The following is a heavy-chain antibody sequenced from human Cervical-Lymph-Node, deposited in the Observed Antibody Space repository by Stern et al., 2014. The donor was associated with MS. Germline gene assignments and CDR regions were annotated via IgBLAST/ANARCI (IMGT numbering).Heavy chain of an antibody. CDR2: ISSTSDYT. J-gene: IGHJ4*02. Sequence: EVQLAESGGGLVKPGGSLRLSCAASGFSFNWYNMNLVRQAPGQGLEWVSSISSTSDYTYYADSVKGRFTISRDNAKKSLYLQMNSLRADDTAVYYCARDALFDSWGQGTLVTVSS. CDR3: ARDALFDS. CDR1: GFSFNWYN. V-gene: IGHV3-21*01.